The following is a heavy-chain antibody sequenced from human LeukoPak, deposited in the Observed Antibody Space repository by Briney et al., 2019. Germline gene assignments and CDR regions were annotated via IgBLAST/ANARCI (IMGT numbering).Heavy chain of an antibody. CDR2: IFYSGST. D-gene: IGHD2-2*01. Sequence: SETLSLTCTVSGGSISSNNYFWGWIRQPPGKGPEWIGSIFYSGSTYYNPSLKSRVTLSVDTPRHQFSLKLNSVTAADTAVYYCARGGSLGHCSIGPCYKTLDYWGQGTLVTVSS. CDR3: ARGGSLGHCSIGPCYKTLDY. J-gene: IGHJ4*02. V-gene: IGHV4-39*01. CDR1: GGSISSNNYF.